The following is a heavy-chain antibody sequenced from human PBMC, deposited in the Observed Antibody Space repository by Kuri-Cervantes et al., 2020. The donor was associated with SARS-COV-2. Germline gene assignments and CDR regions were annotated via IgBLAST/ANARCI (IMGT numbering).Heavy chain of an antibody. V-gene: IGHV1-69*04. J-gene: IGHJ4*02. Sequence: SVKVSCKASGGTFSSYAIGWVRQAPGQGLEWMGRIIPIFGIANYAQKFQGRVTITADKSTSTAYMELSSLRSEDTAVYYCARQLETTMLYYFDYWGQGTLVTVSS. CDR3: ARQLETTMLYYFDY. D-gene: IGHD3-10*02. CDR1: GGTFSSYA. CDR2: IIPIFGIA.